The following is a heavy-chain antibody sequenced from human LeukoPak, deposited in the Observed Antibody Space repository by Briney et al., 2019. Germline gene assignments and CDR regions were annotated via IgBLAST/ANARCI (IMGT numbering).Heavy chain of an antibody. CDR1: GLTVSNNW. V-gene: IGHV3-15*01. D-gene: IGHD2/OR15-2a*01. Sequence: GGSLRLSCAASGLTVSNNWMSWVRQGPGKGLEWVGRIKSKGDGGTTDHAAPVKGRFTISRDDSKNTLNLQMNGLKPEDTAVYYCTKYNSRDASDIWGQGTMVTVSS. CDR2: IKSKGDGGTT. CDR3: TKYNSRDASDI. J-gene: IGHJ3*02.